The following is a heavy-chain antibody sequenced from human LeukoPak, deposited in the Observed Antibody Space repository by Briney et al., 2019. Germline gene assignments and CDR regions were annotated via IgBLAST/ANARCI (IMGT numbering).Heavy chain of an antibody. D-gene: IGHD6-13*01. CDR3: AKDPSSSSPSFWFDP. CDR2: ISGGGGST. J-gene: IGHJ5*02. CDR1: GFTFRSYS. V-gene: IGHV3-23*01. Sequence: GGSLRLFCAASGFTFRSYSMSWVRQAPGRGLEWVSAISGGGGSTYYADSVKGRFTISRDNSKSTLYLQMSSLRAEDTALYYCAKDPSSSSPSFWFDPWSQGTLVTVSS.